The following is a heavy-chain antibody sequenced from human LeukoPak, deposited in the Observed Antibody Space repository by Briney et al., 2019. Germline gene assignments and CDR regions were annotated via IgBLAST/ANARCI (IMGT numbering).Heavy chain of an antibody. J-gene: IGHJ4*02. Sequence: PGGSLRLSCTASGFTFNSYTMNWVRQAPAKGLEWVSSISSGSTYRYYADSVKGRFTISRDNAENSLFLQMDSLRAEDTALYYCARDSERRDGFSLYFFDYWGRGTLVTVSS. D-gene: IGHD5-24*01. V-gene: IGHV3-21*01. CDR3: ARDSERRDGFSLYFFDY. CDR1: GFTFNSYT. CDR2: ISSGSTYR.